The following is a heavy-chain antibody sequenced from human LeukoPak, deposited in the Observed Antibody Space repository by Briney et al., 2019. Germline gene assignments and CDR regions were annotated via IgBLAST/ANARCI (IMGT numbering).Heavy chain of an antibody. CDR2: MNPNSGNT. V-gene: IGHV1-8*01. Sequence: ASVKVSCKASGYTFTTYDINWVRQATGQGLEWTGWMNPNSGNTGYVQKFQDRVTMTRNTSISTAYMELSSLRSEDTAVYYCARRRYSINWYYFDYWGQGTLVTVSS. J-gene: IGHJ4*02. CDR1: GYTFTTYD. D-gene: IGHD6-13*01. CDR3: ARRRYSINWYYFDY.